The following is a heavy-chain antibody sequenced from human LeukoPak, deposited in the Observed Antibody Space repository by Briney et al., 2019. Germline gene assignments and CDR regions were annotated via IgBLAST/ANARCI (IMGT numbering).Heavy chain of an antibody. Sequence: GGSLRLSCAVSGFTFSSYWMHWVRQAPGKGLEWVSGISTTGSYKYYADAVKGRFTISRDNAENSVYLQMNSLRVEDTALYFCARAIAVAGKSDYWGQGTLVTVSS. CDR1: GFTFSSYW. V-gene: IGHV3-21*01. D-gene: IGHD6-19*01. CDR2: ISTTGSYK. J-gene: IGHJ4*02. CDR3: ARAIAVAGKSDY.